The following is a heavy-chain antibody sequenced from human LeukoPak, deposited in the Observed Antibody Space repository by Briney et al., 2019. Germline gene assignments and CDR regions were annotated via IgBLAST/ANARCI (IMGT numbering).Heavy chain of an antibody. CDR1: GFTSSSHW. Sequence: PGGALGISCAVSGFTSSSHWMSRVRPAPGKGLEGVANIKQDGSEKYYVDSVKGRFTISRDNAKNSLYLQMNSLRAEDTAVYYCARAPYCIGGSCRFDYWGQGTLVTVSS. V-gene: IGHV3-7*03. CDR3: ARAPYCIGGSCRFDY. D-gene: IGHD2-15*01. CDR2: IKQDGSEK. J-gene: IGHJ4*02.